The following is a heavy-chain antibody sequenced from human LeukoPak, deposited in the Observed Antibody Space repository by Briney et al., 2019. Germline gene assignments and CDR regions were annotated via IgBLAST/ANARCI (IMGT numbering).Heavy chain of an antibody. Sequence: ASVKVSCTASGYTFTSYGISWVRQAPGQGLEWVAWISAYNSNKNSAEKFQGRVTMTIDTSTSTAYMELRSLKSDDTAVYYCVRHIKPAGPWDGTDVWGQGTTVIVSS. CDR2: ISAYNSNK. CDR3: VRHIKPAGPWDGTDV. V-gene: IGHV1-18*04. J-gene: IGHJ6*02. CDR1: GYTFTSYG. D-gene: IGHD1-26*01.